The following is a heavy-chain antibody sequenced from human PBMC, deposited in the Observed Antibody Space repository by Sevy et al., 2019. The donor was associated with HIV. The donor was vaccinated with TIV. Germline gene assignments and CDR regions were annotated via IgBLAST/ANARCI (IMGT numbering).Heavy chain of an antibody. CDR2: INPNSGGT. V-gene: IGHV1-2*02. Sequence: ASAKVSCKASGYTFTGYYMHWVRQAPGQGLEWMGWINPNSGGTNYAQKFQGRVTMTRDTSISTAYMELSRLRSDDTAVYYCASTRYYYDSSGDRAFDIWGQGTMVTVSS. D-gene: IGHD3-22*01. CDR3: ASTRYYYDSSGDRAFDI. J-gene: IGHJ3*02. CDR1: GYTFTGYY.